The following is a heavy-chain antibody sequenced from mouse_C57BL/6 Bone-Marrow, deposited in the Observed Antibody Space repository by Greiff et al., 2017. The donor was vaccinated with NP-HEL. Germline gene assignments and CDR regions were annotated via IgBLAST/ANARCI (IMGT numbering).Heavy chain of an antibody. V-gene: IGHV1-76*01. D-gene: IGHD4-1*01. J-gene: IGHJ2*01. CDR3: ALLTGASDY. CDR1: GYTFTDYY. Sequence: QVHVKQSGAELVRPGASVKLSCKASGYTFTDYYINWVKQRPGQGLEWIARIYPGSGNTYYNEKFKGKATLTAEKSSSTAYMQLSSLTSEDSAVYFCALLTGASDYWGQGTTLTVSS. CDR2: IYPGSGNT.